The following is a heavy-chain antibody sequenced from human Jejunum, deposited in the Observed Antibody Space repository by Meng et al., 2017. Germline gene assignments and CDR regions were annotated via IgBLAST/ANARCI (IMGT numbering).Heavy chain of an antibody. D-gene: IGHD1-26*01. Sequence: RLHSSGPGLVKPYQTPSPTCAVSAYSFNSPDYYWSWIRQPPAKGLEWIGYIYYSGSTYYNPSLKSRVSISGDTSNKQFSLKLTSVTAADTAVYYCARSPYSGSALPFFDYWGQGSLVTVSS. CDR1: AYSFNSPDYY. V-gene: IGHV4-30-4*01. CDR3: ARSPYSGSALPFFDY. J-gene: IGHJ4*02. CDR2: IYYSGST.